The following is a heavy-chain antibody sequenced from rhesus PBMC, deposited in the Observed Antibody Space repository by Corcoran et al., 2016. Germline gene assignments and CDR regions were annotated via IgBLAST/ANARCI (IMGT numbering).Heavy chain of an antibody. J-gene: IGHJ4*01. V-gene: IGHV4S18*01. CDR2: IYGGRWST. D-gene: IGHD6-31*01. Sequence: QVQLQESGPGLVKPSETLSLTCAVSGGSISSSNGWSWIRQSPGKGLELIGYIYGGRWSTSYNPSLTSRVTISTDTSKNQFSLKLSSVTAADTAVYYCARLTFLAAAVDYWGQGVLVTVSS. CDR1: GGSISSSNG. CDR3: ARLTFLAAAVDY.